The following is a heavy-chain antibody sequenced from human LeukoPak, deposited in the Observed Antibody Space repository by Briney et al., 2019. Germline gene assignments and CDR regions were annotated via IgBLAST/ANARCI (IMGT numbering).Heavy chain of an antibody. Sequence: GASVKVSCKASGYTFTSYYMHWVRQAPGQGLEWMGIINPSGGSTRYAQKFQGRVTMTTDTSTSTAYMELRSLRSDDTAVYYCARVQWETYYYDSSGPLNAFDIWGQGTMVTVSS. V-gene: IGHV1-46*01. CDR1: GYTFTSYY. CDR2: INPSGGST. J-gene: IGHJ3*02. D-gene: IGHD3-22*01. CDR3: ARVQWETYYYDSSGPLNAFDI.